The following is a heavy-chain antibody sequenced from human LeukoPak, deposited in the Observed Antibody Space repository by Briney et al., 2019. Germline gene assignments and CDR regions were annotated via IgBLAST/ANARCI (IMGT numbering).Heavy chain of an antibody. CDR1: GFTFSAYS. J-gene: IGHJ3*02. Sequence: GGSLRLFCAVSGFTFSAYSLNWVRQAPGKGLEWVSSISSGSTYIFYADSVKGRFTISRDNSKNSLYLQMNSLRAEDTAVYYCARVRSGSYDGFDIWGQGTMVTVSS. D-gene: IGHD6-25*01. CDR3: ARVRSGSYDGFDI. V-gene: IGHV3-21*01. CDR2: ISSGSTYI.